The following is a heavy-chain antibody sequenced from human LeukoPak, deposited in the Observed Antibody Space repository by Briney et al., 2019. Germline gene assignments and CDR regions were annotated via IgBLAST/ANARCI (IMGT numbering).Heavy chain of an antibody. CDR1: GFAFSSYA. J-gene: IGHJ4*02. CDR2: ISSSSSYI. D-gene: IGHD3-22*01. V-gene: IGHV3-21*01. CDR3: ARAQIHNDSSGYQDY. Sequence: GGSLRLSCAASGFAFSSYAMSWVRQAPGKGLEWVSSISSSSSYIYYADSVKGRFTISRDNAKNSLYLQMNSLRAEDTAVYYCARAQIHNDSSGYQDYWGQGTLVTVSS.